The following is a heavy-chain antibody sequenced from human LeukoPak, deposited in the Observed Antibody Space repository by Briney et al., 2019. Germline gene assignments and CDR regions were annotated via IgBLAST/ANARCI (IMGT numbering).Heavy chain of an antibody. J-gene: IGHJ4*02. D-gene: IGHD6-13*01. CDR1: GFTFSTYW. V-gene: IGHV3-7*04. CDR2: IKQDGSEK. Sequence: GGSLRLSYAASGFTFSTYWMSWVRQAPGKGLEWVANIKQDGSEKYYVDSVKGRFTSSRDNAKNSLYLQMNSLRAEDTAVYYCARGGLQQLAYWGQGTLVTVSS. CDR3: ARGGLQQLAY.